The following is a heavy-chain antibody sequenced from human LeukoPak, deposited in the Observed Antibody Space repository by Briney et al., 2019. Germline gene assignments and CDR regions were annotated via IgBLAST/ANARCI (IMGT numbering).Heavy chain of an antibody. CDR3: ATSGGHRGSGFFDY. CDR2: VDPEDGET. CDR1: GYTFTDYY. V-gene: IGHV1-69-2*01. Sequence: ASVKISCKVSGYTFTDYYMHWVQQAPGKGLEWMGLVDPEDGETIYAEKFQGRVTITADTSTDTAYVELSSLRSEDTAVYYCATSGGHRGSGFFDYWGQGTLVTVSS. J-gene: IGHJ4*02. D-gene: IGHD6-19*01.